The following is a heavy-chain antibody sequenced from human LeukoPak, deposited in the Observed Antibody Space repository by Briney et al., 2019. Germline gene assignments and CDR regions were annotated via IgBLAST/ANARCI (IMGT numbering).Heavy chain of an antibody. V-gene: IGHV3-48*04. Sequence: GGSLRLSCAASGFTFSSYGMSWVRQAPGKGLEWVSYISSSGSTIYYADSVKGRFTISRDNAKNSLYLQMNSLRAEDTAVYYCARGVKYYYYYMDVWGKGTTVTISS. CDR1: GFTFSSYG. D-gene: IGHD4-11*01. CDR3: ARGVKYYYYYMDV. J-gene: IGHJ6*03. CDR2: ISSSGSTI.